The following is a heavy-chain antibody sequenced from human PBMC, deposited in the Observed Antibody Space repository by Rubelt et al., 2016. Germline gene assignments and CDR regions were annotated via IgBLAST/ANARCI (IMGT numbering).Heavy chain of an antibody. Sequence: DGGTTNYADSVKGRFTISRDNAKNTLFLRMNSLRAEDTAVYYCASLAVAGVDYYGMDVWGQGTTVTVSS. D-gene: IGHD6-19*01. V-gene: IGHV3-74*01. J-gene: IGHJ6*02. CDR2: DGGTT. CDR3: ASLAVAGVDYYGMDV.